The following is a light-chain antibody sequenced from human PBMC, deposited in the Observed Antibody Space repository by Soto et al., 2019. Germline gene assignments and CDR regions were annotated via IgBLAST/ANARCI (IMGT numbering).Light chain of an antibody. Sequence: EIVLTQSPGTLSLSPGERATLSCRASQSVNSNYLAWYQQKPGQAPRLLFSGASSRATGIQDRFSGSGSGTVFTLTIRRLEPEDFAIYYCKQYDSSPLTFGQGTKVDIK. V-gene: IGKV3-20*01. CDR3: KQYDSSPLT. CDR1: QSVNSNY. J-gene: IGKJ1*01. CDR2: GAS.